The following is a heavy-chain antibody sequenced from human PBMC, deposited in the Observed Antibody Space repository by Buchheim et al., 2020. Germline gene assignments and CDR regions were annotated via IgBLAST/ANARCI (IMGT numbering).Heavy chain of an antibody. D-gene: IGHD4-17*01. J-gene: IGHJ4*02. Sequence: EVQLLESGGGLVQPGGSLRLSCAASGFTFSSYAMSWVRQAPGKGLEWVSSISGSGGSTYYADSVKGRFTISRDNSQNTLSLQMNSLRAEDTAVYYCAKDSLVYGDDPYYFDYWGQGTL. V-gene: IGHV3-23*01. CDR3: AKDSLVYGDDPYYFDY. CDR1: GFTFSSYA. CDR2: ISGSGGST.